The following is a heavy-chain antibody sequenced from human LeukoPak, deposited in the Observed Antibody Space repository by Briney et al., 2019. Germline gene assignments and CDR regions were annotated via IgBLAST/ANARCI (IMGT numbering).Heavy chain of an antibody. J-gene: IGHJ4*02. CDR2: IYESGTT. D-gene: IGHD2-15*01. CDR1: GESLNSYY. Sequence: PSETLSLTCAVYGESLNSYYWSWVRQPPGEGLEWIGEIYESGTTEYNPSLKSRVAISMVPSKQQFSLILSSVTAADTAVYYCARGAWATRLASWGLGTPVIVSS. V-gene: IGHV4-34*01. CDR3: ARGAWATRLAS.